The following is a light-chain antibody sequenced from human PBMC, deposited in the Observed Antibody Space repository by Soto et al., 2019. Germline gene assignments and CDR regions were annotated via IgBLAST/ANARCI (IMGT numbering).Light chain of an antibody. J-gene: IGKJ3*01. CDR3: QQSYNVPFT. CDR2: GSS. CDR1: QTISNY. Sequence: DIQMTQSPASLAASLWDRITISCRASQTISNYLNWYHQKPGEAPKILIYGSSTLQSGVPSTFSGSGSGTEFTLSISSLQPEDFGTYYCQQSYNVPFTFGPGTKVDVK. V-gene: IGKV1-39*01.